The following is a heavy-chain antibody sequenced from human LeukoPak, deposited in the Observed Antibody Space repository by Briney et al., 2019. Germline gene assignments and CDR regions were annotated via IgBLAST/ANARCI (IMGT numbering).Heavy chain of an antibody. J-gene: IGHJ4*02. CDR3: ANWELHLPSDY. CDR2: MRYDGGYK. Sequence: GGSLRLSCAASGFTFSSYGMHWVRQAPGKGLEWVAFMRYDGGYKYYADSVKGRFTISRDNSKNTLYLQMSSLRAEDTAVYYCANWELHLPSDYWGQGTLVTVSS. CDR1: GFTFSSYG. V-gene: IGHV3-30*02. D-gene: IGHD1-26*01.